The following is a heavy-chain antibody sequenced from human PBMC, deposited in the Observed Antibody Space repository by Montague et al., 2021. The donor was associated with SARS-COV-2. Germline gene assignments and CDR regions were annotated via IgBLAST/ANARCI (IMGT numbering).Heavy chain of an antibody. CDR3: ARQPLGYDFVYYYYGMDV. V-gene: IGHV6-1*01. CDR2: TYYRSKWYN. J-gene: IGHJ6*02. CDR1: GGSVSSNSAA. D-gene: IGHD5-12*01. Sequence: CAISGGSVSSNSAAWNWIRQSPSRGLEWLGRTYYRSKWYNDYAVSVKSRITINPDTSKNQFSLQLNSVTPEDTAVHYCARQPLGYDFVYYYYGMDVWGQGTTVTVSS.